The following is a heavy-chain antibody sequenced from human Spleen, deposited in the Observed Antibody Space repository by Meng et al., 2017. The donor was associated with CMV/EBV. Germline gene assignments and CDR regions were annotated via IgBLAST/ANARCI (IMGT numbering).Heavy chain of an antibody. Sequence: GESLKISCAASGLTFSYYGMHWVRQAPGKGLEWVAFVRYDGSDKQYADSVKGRITISRDNSENTLYLQMNSLRAEDTAVYYCARDKNDGPYYHFWSGPRSFDYWGQGTLVTVSS. J-gene: IGHJ4*02. V-gene: IGHV3-30*02. CDR2: VRYDGSDK. CDR3: ARDKNDGPYYHFWSGPRSFDY. D-gene: IGHD3-3*01. CDR1: GLTFSYYG.